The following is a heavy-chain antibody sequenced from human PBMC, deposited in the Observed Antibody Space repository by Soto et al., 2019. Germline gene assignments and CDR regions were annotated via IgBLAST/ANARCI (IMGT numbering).Heavy chain of an antibody. CDR2: TYYRSKWYN. D-gene: IGHD3-10*01. Sequence: SQTLSLTCAISGDSVSSNSAAWNWIRQSPSRGLEWLGRTYYRSKWYNDYAVSVKSRITINPDTSKNQFSLQLNSVTPEDTAVYYCARSRVLLWFGELGGSNWFDPWGQGTLVTVS. CDR1: GDSVSSNSAA. V-gene: IGHV6-1*01. J-gene: IGHJ5*02. CDR3: ARSRVLLWFGELGGSNWFDP.